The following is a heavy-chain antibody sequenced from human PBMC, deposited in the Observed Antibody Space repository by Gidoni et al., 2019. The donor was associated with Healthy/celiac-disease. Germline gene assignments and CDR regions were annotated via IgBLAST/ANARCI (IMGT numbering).Heavy chain of an antibody. CDR1: GGSISSYY. D-gene: IGHD2-15*01. Sequence: QVQLQESGPGLVKPSETLSLTCTVSGGSISSYYWSWIRQPPGKGLEWIGYIYYSGSTNYNPSLKSRVTISVDTSKNQFSLKLSSVTAADTAVYYCARDQSQDCSGGSCYWGFATASYGMDVWGQGTTVTVSS. CDR3: ARDQSQDCSGGSCYWGFATASYGMDV. CDR2: IYYSGST. J-gene: IGHJ6*02. V-gene: IGHV4-59*01.